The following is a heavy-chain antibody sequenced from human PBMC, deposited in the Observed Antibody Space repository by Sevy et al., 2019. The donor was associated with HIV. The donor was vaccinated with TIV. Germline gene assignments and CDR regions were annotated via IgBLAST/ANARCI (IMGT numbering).Heavy chain of an antibody. Sequence: GGSLRLSCAASGFTFSSYSMNWVRQAPGKGLEWVSSISSSSSYIYYADSVKGRFTISRDNAKNSLYLQMNSLRAEDTAVYYCARDRQGAAGIDYWGQRTLVTVSS. CDR1: GFTFSSYS. V-gene: IGHV3-21*01. D-gene: IGHD6-13*01. CDR3: ARDRQGAAGIDY. CDR2: ISSSSSYI. J-gene: IGHJ4*02.